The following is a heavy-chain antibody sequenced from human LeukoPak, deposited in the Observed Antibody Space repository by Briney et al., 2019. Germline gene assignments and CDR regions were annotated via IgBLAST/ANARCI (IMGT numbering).Heavy chain of an antibody. CDR3: TRAQGSGYERPSDS. J-gene: IGHJ4*02. V-gene: IGHV3-74*01. D-gene: IGHD5-12*01. CDR2: IKGDGSIT. CDR1: GFTFSSYW. Sequence: ERSLRLSCAASGFTFSSYWMHWVRQVPGKGLVWVSRIKGDGSITTYAGSVKGRFTISRDNAKNTLYLQMNSLRAEDTAVYYCTRAQGSGYERPSDSWGRGTLVSVTS.